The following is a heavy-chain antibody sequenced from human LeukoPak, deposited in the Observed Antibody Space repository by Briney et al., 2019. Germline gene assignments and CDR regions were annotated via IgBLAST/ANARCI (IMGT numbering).Heavy chain of an antibody. CDR1: GYSFTSYW. V-gene: IGHV5-51*01. Sequence: GESLKISCKGSGYSFTSYWIGWVRQMPGKGLEWMGIIYPGDSDTRYSPSFQGQVTISADKSISTAYLQWSSLKASDTAMYYCATPYPREYCSSSTCYFNYWGQGTLVTVSS. CDR3: ATPYPREYCSSSTCYFNY. D-gene: IGHD2-2*01. CDR2: IYPGDSDT. J-gene: IGHJ4*02.